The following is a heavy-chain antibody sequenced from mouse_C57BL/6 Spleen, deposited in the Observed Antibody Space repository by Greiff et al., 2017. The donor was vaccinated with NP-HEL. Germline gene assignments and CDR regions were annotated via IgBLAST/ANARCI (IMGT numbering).Heavy chain of an antibody. CDR1: GFNIKNTY. CDR2: IDPANGNT. Sequence: EVKLVESVAELVRPGASVKLSCTASGFNIKNTYMHWVKQRPEQGLEWIGRIDPANGNTKYAPKFQGKATITADTSSNTAYLQLSSLTSEDTAIYYCARSPSNDGYPFDYWGQGTTLTVSS. J-gene: IGHJ2*01. D-gene: IGHD2-3*01. V-gene: IGHV14-3*01. CDR3: ARSPSNDGYPFDY.